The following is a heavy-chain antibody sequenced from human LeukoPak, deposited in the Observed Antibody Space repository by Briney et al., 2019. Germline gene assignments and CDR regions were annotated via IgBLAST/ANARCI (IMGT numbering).Heavy chain of an antibody. CDR2: ITGSSTYT. CDR3: ARISGSYVFDY. Sequence: GGSLRLSCAASGFTFSDYYMTWIRQAPGKGLEGVSYITGSSTYTNYADSVKGRFAISRDNAKNSLYLQMNSLRAEDTAVYYCARISGSYVFDYWGQGTLVTASS. CDR1: GFTFSDYY. D-gene: IGHD1-26*01. V-gene: IGHV3-11*03. J-gene: IGHJ4*02.